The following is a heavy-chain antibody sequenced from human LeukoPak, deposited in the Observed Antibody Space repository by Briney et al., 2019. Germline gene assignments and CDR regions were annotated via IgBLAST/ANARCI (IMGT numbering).Heavy chain of an antibody. J-gene: IGHJ6*02. CDR2: ISSSGSTI. CDR3: ARDRIVVVGDYYYYGMDV. Sequence: GGSLRLSCAASGFTFSSYETNWVRQAPGKGLEWVSYISSSGSTIYYADSVKGRFTISRDNAKNSLYLQMNSLRAEDTAVYYCARDRIVVVGDYYYYGMDVWGQETTVTVSS. D-gene: IGHD2-15*01. V-gene: IGHV3-48*03. CDR1: GFTFSSYE.